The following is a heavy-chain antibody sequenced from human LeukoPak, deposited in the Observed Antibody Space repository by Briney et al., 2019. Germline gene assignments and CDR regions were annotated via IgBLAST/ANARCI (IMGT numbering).Heavy chain of an antibody. CDR1: GYTFTSYA. CDR3: ARDHSGSYYV. CDR2: INAGNGNT. V-gene: IGHV1-3*01. D-gene: IGHD1-26*01. Sequence: ASVKVSCKASGYTFTSYAMHWVRQAPGQRLEWMGWINAGNGNTKYSQKFQGRVTMTRDTSISTAYMELSRLRSDDTAVYYCARDHSGSYYVWGQGTLVTVSS. J-gene: IGHJ4*02.